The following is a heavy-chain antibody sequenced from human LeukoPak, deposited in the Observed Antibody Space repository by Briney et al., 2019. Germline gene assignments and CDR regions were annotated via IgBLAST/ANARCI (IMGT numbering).Heavy chain of an antibody. J-gene: IGHJ4*02. CDR1: YYSISSGYY. CDR3: ATGLNYYDSSGYSNHY. Sequence: SETLSLTCTVSYYSISSGYYWGWTRQPPGKGLEWIGSIYHSGNTYYNPSLKSRVTISVDTSKNQFSLKLTSVTAADTAVYYCATGLNYYDSSGYSNHYWGQGTLVTVSS. D-gene: IGHD3-22*01. CDR2: IYHSGNT. V-gene: IGHV4-38-2*02.